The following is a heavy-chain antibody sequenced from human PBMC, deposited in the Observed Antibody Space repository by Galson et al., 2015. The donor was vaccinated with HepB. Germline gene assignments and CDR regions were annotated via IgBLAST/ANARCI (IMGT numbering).Heavy chain of an antibody. CDR3: ARRFPFWSGHYYYYGMDV. CDR2: IYPGDSDT. D-gene: IGHD3-3*01. CDR1: GYSFTSYW. V-gene: IGHV5-51*03. J-gene: IGHJ6*02. Sequence: QSGAEVKKPGESLKISCKGSGYSFTSYWIGWVRQMPGKGLEWMGIIYPGDSDTRYSPSFQGQVTISADKSISTAYLQWSSLKASDTAMYYCARRFPFWSGHYYYYGMDVWGQGTTVTVSS.